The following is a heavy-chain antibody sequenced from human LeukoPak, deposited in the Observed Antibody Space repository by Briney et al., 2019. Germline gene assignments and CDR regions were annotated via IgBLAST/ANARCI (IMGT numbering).Heavy chain of an antibody. J-gene: IGHJ4*02. CDR3: ARASWELPYFDY. CDR1: GGSISSGGYY. Sequence: KPSETLSLTCTVSGGSISSGGYYWSWIRQHPGKGLEWIGYIYYSGSTNYNPSLKSRVTISVDTSKNQFSLKLSSVTAADTAVYYCARASWELPYFDYWGQGTLVTVSS. CDR2: IYYSGST. D-gene: IGHD1-26*01. V-gene: IGHV4-61*08.